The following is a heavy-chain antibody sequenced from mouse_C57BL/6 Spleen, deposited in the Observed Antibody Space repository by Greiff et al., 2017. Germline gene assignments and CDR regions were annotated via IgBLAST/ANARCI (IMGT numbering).Heavy chain of an antibody. CDR1: GYSFTGYY. V-gene: IGHV1-42*01. D-gene: IGHD1-1*01. J-gene: IGHJ2*01. CDR3: ARGIITTVVAPYFDY. Sequence: EVQLQQSGPELVKPGASVKISCKASGYSFTGYYMNWVKQSPEKSLEWIGEINPSTGGTTYNQKFKAKATLTVDKSSSTAYMQLKSLTSEDSAVYYCARGIITTVVAPYFDYWGQGTTLTVSS. CDR2: INPSTGGT.